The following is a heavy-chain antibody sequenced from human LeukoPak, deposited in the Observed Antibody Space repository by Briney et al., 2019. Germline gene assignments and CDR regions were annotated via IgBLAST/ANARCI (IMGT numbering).Heavy chain of an antibody. V-gene: IGHV3-30*04. CDR2: ILFDGSNK. D-gene: IGHD3-3*01. Sequence: PGGSLRLSCAASGFTFSRFAMHWVRQAPGKGLEWVAVILFDGSNKYYADSVKGRFTISRDNSKSTLYLQMNSLRAADTAVYYCAKDRIPYYDFWSGYWDYWGQGTLVTVSS. CDR1: GFTFSRFA. J-gene: IGHJ4*02. CDR3: AKDRIPYYDFWSGYWDY.